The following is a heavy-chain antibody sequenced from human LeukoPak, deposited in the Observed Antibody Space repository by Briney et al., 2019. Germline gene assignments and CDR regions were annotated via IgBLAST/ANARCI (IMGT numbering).Heavy chain of an antibody. CDR3: AREAYDFWSGYYSAYYYYGMDV. J-gene: IGHJ6*02. CDR1: GYTFTSYG. Sequence: ASVKVSCKASGYTFTSYGISWVRQAPGQGLEVMGWISAYNGNTNYAQKLQGRVTMTTDTSTSTAYMELRSLRSDDTAVYYCAREAYDFWSGYYSAYYYYGMDVWGQGTTVTVSS. D-gene: IGHD3-3*01. V-gene: IGHV1-18*01. CDR2: ISAYNGNT.